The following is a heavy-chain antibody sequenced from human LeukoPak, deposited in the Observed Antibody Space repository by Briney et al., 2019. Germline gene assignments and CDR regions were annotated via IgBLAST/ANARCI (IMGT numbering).Heavy chain of an antibody. J-gene: IGHJ4*02. Sequence: GGSLRLSCAASGFTFNSYAMSWVRQAPGKGLEWVSTISGSGGTTHYADSVKGRFTISRDNSKNTLYLQMNSLRAEDTAVYYCAKTLPWGSQKTPFDYWGQGPRVTVSS. CDR1: GFTFNSYA. D-gene: IGHD3-16*01. CDR2: ISGSGGTT. V-gene: IGHV3-23*01. CDR3: AKTLPWGSQKTPFDY.